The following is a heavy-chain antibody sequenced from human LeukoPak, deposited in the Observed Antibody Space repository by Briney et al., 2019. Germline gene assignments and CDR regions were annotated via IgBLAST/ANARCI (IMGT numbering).Heavy chain of an antibody. D-gene: IGHD3-16*02. CDR1: GFTFSSYA. V-gene: IGHV3-23*01. CDR3: AKNYDYVWGSYRHNYFDY. Sequence: PGGSLRLSCAASGFTFSSYAMSWVRQAPGKGLEWVSAISGSGGSTYYADSVKGRFTISRDNSKNTLYLQMTSLRAEDTAVYYCAKNYDYVWGSYRHNYFDYWGQGTLVTVSS. J-gene: IGHJ4*02. CDR2: ISGSGGST.